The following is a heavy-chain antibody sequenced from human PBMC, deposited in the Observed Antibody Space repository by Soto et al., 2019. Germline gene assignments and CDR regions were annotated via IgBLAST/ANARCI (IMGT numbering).Heavy chain of an antibody. D-gene: IGHD6-13*01. Sequence: PVGSLRLSCAASGFTFSNYAMTWVRQAPGKGLEWVSVISSLSGNTYYADSVKGRFTISRDNSRNTLYLQMNSLRVEDTAVYYCAKEEGSTWYPTDHWGQGTLVTVSS. CDR3: AKEEGSTWYPTDH. V-gene: IGHV3-23*01. CDR1: GFTFSNYA. CDR2: ISSLSGNT. J-gene: IGHJ4*02.